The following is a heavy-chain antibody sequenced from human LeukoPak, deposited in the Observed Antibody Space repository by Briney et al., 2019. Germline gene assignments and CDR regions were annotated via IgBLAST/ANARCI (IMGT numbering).Heavy chain of an antibody. Sequence: ASVKVSCKASGYTFTGYYMHWVRQAPGQGLEWMGWVNPNRDGTNYAQKFQGRVTMTRDTSISTAYMELSRLRSDDTAVYYCARGGYCSGGSCAYAFDIWGQGTMVTVSS. V-gene: IGHV1-2*02. D-gene: IGHD2-15*01. CDR3: ARGGYCSGGSCAYAFDI. CDR1: GYTFTGYY. CDR2: VNPNRDGT. J-gene: IGHJ3*02.